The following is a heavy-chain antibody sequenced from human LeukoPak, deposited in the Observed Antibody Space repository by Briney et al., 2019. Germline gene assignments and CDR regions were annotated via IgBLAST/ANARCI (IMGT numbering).Heavy chain of an antibody. Sequence: PSETLSLTCTVSGGSISSYYWSWIRQPPGKGLEWIACISYSGSTKYNPSLKSRVTISVDTSKNQLSLKLSSVTAAGTAVYYRAREPGFDSSGYLNWFDPWGQGTLVTVSS. CDR3: AREPGFDSSGYLNWFDP. CDR1: GGSISSYY. CDR2: ISYSGST. D-gene: IGHD3-22*01. J-gene: IGHJ5*02. V-gene: IGHV4-59*01.